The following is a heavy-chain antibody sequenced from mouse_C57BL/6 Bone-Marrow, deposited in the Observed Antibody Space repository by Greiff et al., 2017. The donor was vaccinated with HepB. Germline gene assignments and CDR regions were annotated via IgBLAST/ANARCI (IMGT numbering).Heavy chain of an antibody. J-gene: IGHJ2*01. D-gene: IGHD1-1*01. Sequence: QVQLKQSGAELAKPGASVKLSCKASGYTFTSYWMHWVKQRPGQGLEWIGYINPSSGYTKYNQKFKDKATLTADKSSSTAYMQLSSLTYEDSAVYYCARWETVVATDFDYWGQGTTLTVSS. CDR1: GYTFTSYW. CDR3: ARWETVVATDFDY. V-gene: IGHV1-7*01. CDR2: INPSSGYT.